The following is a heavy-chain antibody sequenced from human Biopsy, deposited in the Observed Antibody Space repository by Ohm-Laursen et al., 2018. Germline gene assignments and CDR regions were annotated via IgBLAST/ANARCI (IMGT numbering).Heavy chain of an antibody. J-gene: IGHJ1*01. CDR2: ISHTGYT. Sequence: TLSLTCTVSGGSFTGHYWTWILQPPGKGLEWIGHISHTGYTSYKSSLKSRVTISLDTSRKHFSLRLTSLAAADTAVYYCARGSNEYGGLYFPHWGQGTLVTVSS. D-gene: IGHD4-23*01. CDR3: ARGSNEYGGLYFPH. V-gene: IGHV4-59*11. CDR1: GGSFTGHY.